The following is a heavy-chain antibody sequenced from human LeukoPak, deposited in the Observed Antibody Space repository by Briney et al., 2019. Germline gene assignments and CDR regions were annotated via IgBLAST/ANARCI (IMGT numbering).Heavy chain of an antibody. CDR3: ARDRPYYDYVWGSYRPMGFDY. J-gene: IGHJ4*02. V-gene: IGHV1-2*02. CDR2: INPNRGGT. Sequence: ASVKVSFKASGYTFTGYYIHWVRQAPGQGLEWMGWINPNRGGTNYAQKFQGRVTMTRDTSISTAYMELSRLRSDDTAVYYCARDRPYYDYVWGSYRPMGFDYWGQGTLVTVSS. D-gene: IGHD3-16*02. CDR1: GYTFTGYY.